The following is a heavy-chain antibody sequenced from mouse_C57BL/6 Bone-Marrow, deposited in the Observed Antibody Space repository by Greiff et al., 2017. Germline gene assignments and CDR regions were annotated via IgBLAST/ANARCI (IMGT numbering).Heavy chain of an antibody. D-gene: IGHD1-1*01. CDR2: IAPANGNT. J-gene: IGHJ2*01. CDR3: ARPLFITTRGFDY. Sequence: VHVKQSVAELVRPGASVKLSCTASGFNIKNTYMHWVKQRPEQGLEWIGRIAPANGNTKYAPKFQGKATITADTSSNTAYLQLSSLTSEDTAIYYCARPLFITTRGFDYGGQGTTLTVSS. V-gene: IGHV14-3*01. CDR1: GFNIKNTY.